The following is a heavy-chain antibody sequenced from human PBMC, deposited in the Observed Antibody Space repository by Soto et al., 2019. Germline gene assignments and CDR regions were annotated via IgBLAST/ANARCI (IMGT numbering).Heavy chain of an antibody. D-gene: IGHD5-12*01. CDR3: VRVVAIPGYPDN. CDR2: IVPIVDTS. Sequence: QVQLVQSGAEVRQPASSVKVSCKTSGGTFSSYAISWVRQAPGQGLEWMGGIVPIVDTSTYAQKIQGRVTITADASTSTVYMELSSLRSDDTAVYYCVRVVAIPGYPDNWGQGTLVTVSS. CDR1: GGTFSSYA. J-gene: IGHJ4*02. V-gene: IGHV1-69*12.